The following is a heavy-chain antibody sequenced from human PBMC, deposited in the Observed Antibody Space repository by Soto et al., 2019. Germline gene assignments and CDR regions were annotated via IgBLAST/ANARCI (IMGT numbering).Heavy chain of an antibody. Sequence: EDQLVESGGGLVQPGGSLRLTCAVSGFSFRSDWMNWVRQAPGKGLEWVAHTNQDGSEKYYLDSVKGRFTIFRDNAKNSLYLQMNGLRAEDKVVYYCSGGVGDAIWGQGTLVTVSS. J-gene: IGHJ4*02. V-gene: IGHV3-7*04. CDR3: SGGVGDAI. D-gene: IGHD1-26*01. CDR1: GFSFRSDW. CDR2: TNQDGSEK.